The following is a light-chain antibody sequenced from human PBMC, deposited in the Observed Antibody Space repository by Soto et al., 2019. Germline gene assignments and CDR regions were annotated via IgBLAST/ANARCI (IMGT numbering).Light chain of an antibody. CDR3: SSYAGSNSVL. J-gene: IGLJ2*01. CDR1: SSDVGGYNY. Sequence: QSALTQPPSASGSPEQSVTISCTGMSSDVGGYNYVSWYQQHPGKAPKLMIYEVTKRPSGVPDRFSGSKSGNTASLTVSGLQAEDEADYYCSSYAGSNSVLFGGGTQLTVL. CDR2: EVT. V-gene: IGLV2-8*01.